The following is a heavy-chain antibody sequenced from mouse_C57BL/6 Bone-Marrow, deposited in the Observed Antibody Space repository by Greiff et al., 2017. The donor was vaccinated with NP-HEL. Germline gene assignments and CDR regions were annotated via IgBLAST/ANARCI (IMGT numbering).Heavy chain of an antibody. Sequence: VQLQQSGAELVRPGSSVKMSCKTSGYTFTSYGINWVKQRPGQGLEWIGYIYIGNGYTEYNEKFKGKATLTSDTSSRTAYLQLSSLTSEDSASYVCSDGYYDAMDYWGQGTSVTVSS. D-gene: IGHD2-3*01. V-gene: IGHV1-58*01. J-gene: IGHJ4*01. CDR2: IYIGNGYT. CDR3: SDGYYDAMDY. CDR1: GYTFTSYG.